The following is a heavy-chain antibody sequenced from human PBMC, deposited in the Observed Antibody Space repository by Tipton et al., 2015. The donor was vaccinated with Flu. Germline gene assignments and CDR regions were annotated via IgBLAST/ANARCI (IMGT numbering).Heavy chain of an antibody. CDR3: AKDIRPTITIFGVAPMDV. J-gene: IGHJ6*03. CDR2: ISWDGGST. Sequence: SLRLSCAASGFTFDDYTMHWVRQAPGKGLEWVSLISWDGGSTYYADSVKGRFTISRDNSKNSLYLQMNSLRTEDTALYYCAKDIRPTITIFGVAPMDVWGKGTTVTVSS. V-gene: IGHV3-43*01. D-gene: IGHD3-3*01. CDR1: GFTFDDYT.